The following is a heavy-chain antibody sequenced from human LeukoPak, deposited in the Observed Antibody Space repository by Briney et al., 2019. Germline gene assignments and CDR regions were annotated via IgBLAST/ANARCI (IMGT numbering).Heavy chain of an antibody. V-gene: IGHV3-30*02. CDR3: AKGKIPPGGFHFDY. CDR2: IQSDGISK. D-gene: IGHD5-12*01. J-gene: IGHJ4*02. Sequence: GGSLRLSCAASGFTFISFGIHWVRQAPGKGLEWVAFIQSDGISKYYADSVKGRFTISIDNSKSTLYLQVNSLGAEDTAVYYCAKGKIPPGGFHFDYWGQGTLVTVSS. CDR1: GFTFISFG.